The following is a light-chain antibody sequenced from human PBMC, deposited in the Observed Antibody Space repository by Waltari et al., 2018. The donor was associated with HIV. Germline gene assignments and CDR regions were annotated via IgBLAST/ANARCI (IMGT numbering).Light chain of an antibody. Sequence: QSARTQPPSASGSPGQAVTISCTGPPSAVGGHRYVPGYQQHPGKAPKLIISEVTKRPSGVPDRFSGSKSGNTASLTVSGLQAEDEGDYFCSSYSGRNRSVIFGGGTRVTVL. J-gene: IGLJ2*01. CDR2: EVT. V-gene: IGLV2-8*01. CDR1: PSAVGGHRY. CDR3: SSYSGRNRSVI.